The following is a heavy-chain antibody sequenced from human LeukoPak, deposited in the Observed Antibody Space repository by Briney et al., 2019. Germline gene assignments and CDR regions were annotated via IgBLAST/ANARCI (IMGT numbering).Heavy chain of an antibody. V-gene: IGHV3-21*06. CDR1: GFTFTAYS. J-gene: IGHJ6*03. CDR2: ISTVSTYT. Sequence: GGSLRLSCAPSGFTFTAYSMNWVRQAPGKGLEWVASISTVSTYTFYADSVKGRFSISRDNVRNLLYLQMSSLGAEDTAVYYCARDGSGFYLYNYMDVWGKGTTVTVSS. CDR3: ARDGSGFYLYNYMDV. D-gene: IGHD6-25*01.